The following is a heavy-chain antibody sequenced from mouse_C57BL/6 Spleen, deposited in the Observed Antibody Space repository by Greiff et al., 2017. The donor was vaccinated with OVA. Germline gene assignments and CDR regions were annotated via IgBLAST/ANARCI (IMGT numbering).Heavy chain of an antibody. CDR3: ARTYYYGSRAMDY. Sequence: VQLQQPGAELVRPGSSVKLSCKASGYTFTSYWMHWVKQRPIQGLEWIGNIDPSDSETHYNQKFKDKATLTVAKSSSTAYMQLSSLTSEDSAVYYCARTYYYGSRAMDYWGQGTSVTVSS. D-gene: IGHD1-1*01. J-gene: IGHJ4*01. CDR1: GYTFTSYW. V-gene: IGHV1-52*01. CDR2: IDPSDSET.